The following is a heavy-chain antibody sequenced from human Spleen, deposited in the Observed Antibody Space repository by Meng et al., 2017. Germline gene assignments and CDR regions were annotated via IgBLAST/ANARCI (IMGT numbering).Heavy chain of an antibody. V-gene: IGHV4-34*01. Sequence: QVQLQQLGAGLLKPSQTLSLTCVVSGGSFIDNCWGWNRLPPGKGLGWIGEVKHSGSTNYNPSLEGRATISVDTSQNNLSLKLSSVTAADSAVYYCARGPTTMAHDFDYWGQGTLVTVSS. CDR1: GGSFIDNC. D-gene: IGHD4-11*01. J-gene: IGHJ4*02. CDR2: VKHSGST. CDR3: ARGPTTMAHDFDY.